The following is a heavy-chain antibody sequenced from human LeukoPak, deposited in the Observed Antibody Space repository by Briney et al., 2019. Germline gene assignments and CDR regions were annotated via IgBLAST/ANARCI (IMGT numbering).Heavy chain of an antibody. CDR3: ARDGGLGLDTLDI. D-gene: IGHD3/OR15-3a*01. J-gene: IGHJ3*02. Sequence: SQTLSLTCAISGDSVSSDSAVWNWIRQSPSRGLEWLGRTYYRSTWYTDYAVSVKSRISINPDTSKNQFSLHLTSVTPEDTAVYYCARDGGLGLDTLDIWGQGTMVTVSS. CDR1: GDSVSSDSAV. V-gene: IGHV6-1*01. CDR2: TYYRSTWYT.